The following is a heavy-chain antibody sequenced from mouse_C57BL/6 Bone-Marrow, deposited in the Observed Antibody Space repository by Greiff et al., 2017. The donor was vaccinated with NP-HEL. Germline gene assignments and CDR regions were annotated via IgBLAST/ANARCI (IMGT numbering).Heavy chain of an antibody. CDR2: IHPSDSDT. V-gene: IGHV1-74*01. J-gene: IGHJ1*03. Sequence: QVQLQQPGAELVKPGASVKVSCKSSCYPFPRYCLHWVTHRPGPGLSWIGRIHPSDSDTNYNQKFKGKATLTVDKSSSTAYMQLSSLTSADSAVYYCAMPYSNYPYWYFDVWGTGTTVTVSS. D-gene: IGHD2-5*01. CDR1: CYPFPRYC. CDR3: AMPYSNYPYWYFDV.